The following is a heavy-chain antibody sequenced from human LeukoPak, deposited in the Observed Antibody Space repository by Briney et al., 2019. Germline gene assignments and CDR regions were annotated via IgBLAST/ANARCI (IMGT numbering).Heavy chain of an antibody. V-gene: IGHV4-59*01. CDR1: GGSISTYY. J-gene: IGHJ5*02. CDR2: IYYSGST. D-gene: IGHD3-9*01. Sequence: SETLSLTCTVSGGSISTYYWSWIRQPPGKGLEWIGYIYYSGSTNYNPSLKSRVTISVDTSKNQFSLKLSSVTAADTAVYYCARATLRYFDWPSRFDPWGQGTLVTVSS. CDR3: ARATLRYFDWPSRFDP.